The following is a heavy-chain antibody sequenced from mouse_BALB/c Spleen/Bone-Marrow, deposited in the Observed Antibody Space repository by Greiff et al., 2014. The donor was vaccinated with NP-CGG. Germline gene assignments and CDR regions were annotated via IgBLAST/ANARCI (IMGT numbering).Heavy chain of an antibody. D-gene: IGHD2-3*01. CDR1: GYAFTDYL. CDR2: INPGSGST. V-gene: IGHV1-54*01. Sequence: QVQLQQPGAELVRPGTSVKVSCKASGYAFTDYLMEWLKQRPGQGLEWIGVINPGSGSTNYNEKFKDKATLTADKSSSTAYMQHSSLTSDDSAVYFCARYDGYLDYWGQGTTLTVSS. J-gene: IGHJ2*01. CDR3: ARYDGYLDY.